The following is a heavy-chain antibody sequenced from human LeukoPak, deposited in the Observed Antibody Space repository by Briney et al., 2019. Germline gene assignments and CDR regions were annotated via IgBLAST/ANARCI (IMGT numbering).Heavy chain of an antibody. V-gene: IGHV3-23*01. CDR2: ITGGHYPT. D-gene: IGHD4-17*01. J-gene: IGHJ5*02. CDR1: GFSFSSFA. CDR3: TKDPNGDYVGAFEP. Sequence: GGSLRLPCAASGFSFSSFAMTWVRQAPGKGLEWVSSITGGHYPTYNTDSVKGRFTISRDNSKNMLYLQMNSLRADDTAVYYCTKDPNGDYVGAFEPWGQGTLVTVS.